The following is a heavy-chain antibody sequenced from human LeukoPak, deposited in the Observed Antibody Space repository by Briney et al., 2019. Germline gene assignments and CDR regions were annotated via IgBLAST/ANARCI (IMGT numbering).Heavy chain of an antibody. CDR2: IYPGDSDT. J-gene: IGHJ6*03. CDR1: GYSFTSYW. V-gene: IGHV5-51*01. CDR3: AGHAIDDYGGNLYYYYYMDV. Sequence: GGSLKISCKGSGYSFTSYWIGWVRQMPGKGLEWMGIIYPGDSDTRYSPSFQGQVTISADKSISTAYLQWSSLKASDTAMYYCAGHAIDDYGGNLYYYYYMDVWGKGTTVTVSS. D-gene: IGHD4-23*01.